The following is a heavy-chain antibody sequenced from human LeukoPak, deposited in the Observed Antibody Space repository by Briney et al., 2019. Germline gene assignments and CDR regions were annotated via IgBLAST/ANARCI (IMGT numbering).Heavy chain of an antibody. CDR1: GFPHSSYG. D-gene: IGHD2-15*01. V-gene: IGHV3-23*01. CDR3: ANRAWAEDGRGYDFHY. Sequence: GGSLTLTCAASGFPHSSYGMNWLRQAPGKGLEWVSSITASGDGTYYADSVKGRFTVSRDNSKNTLYLHMNSLRADDTAEYYCANRAWAEDGRGYDFHYWGQ. J-gene: IGHJ4*02. CDR2: ITASGDGT.